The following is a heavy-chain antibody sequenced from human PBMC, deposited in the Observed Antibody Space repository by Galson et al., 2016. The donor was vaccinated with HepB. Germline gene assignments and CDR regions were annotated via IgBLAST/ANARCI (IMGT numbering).Heavy chain of an antibody. V-gene: IGHV4-31*03. D-gene: IGHD2-15*01. Sequence: TLSLTCTVSGGSISSGGYYWNWIRQRPGKGLEWIGYISNSGSTHYNPSLKSRLTMSVDTSKNQFSLKLSSVTAAASAVYFCARVAAATLGYYYYYGLDVWGQGTTVTVSS. CDR1: GGSISSGGYY. CDR2: ISNSGST. J-gene: IGHJ6*02. CDR3: ARVAAATLGYYYYYGLDV.